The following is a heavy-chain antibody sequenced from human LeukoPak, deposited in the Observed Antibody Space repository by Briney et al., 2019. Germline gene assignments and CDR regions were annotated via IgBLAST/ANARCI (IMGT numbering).Heavy chain of an antibody. D-gene: IGHD6-13*01. Sequence: SETLSLTCTVSGGSISSYYWSWIRQPPGKGLEWLGYIYYSGSTNYNPSLKSRVTISVDTSKNQFSLKLSSVTAADTAVYYCARTTEAHSWRTRYYDYYMDVWGKGTTVTVSS. CDR3: ARTTEAHSWRTRYYDYYMDV. V-gene: IGHV4-59*01. CDR1: GGSISSYY. J-gene: IGHJ6*03. CDR2: IYYSGST.